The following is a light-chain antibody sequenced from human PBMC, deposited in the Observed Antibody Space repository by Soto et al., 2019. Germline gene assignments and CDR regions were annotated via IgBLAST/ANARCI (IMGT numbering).Light chain of an antibody. J-gene: IGKJ5*01. CDR1: QSVSSSY. CDR3: QQYGSSSPVT. V-gene: IGKV3-20*01. CDR2: GAS. Sequence: EIVLTQFPGTLSLSPGERATLSCRASQSVSSSYLAWYQQKPGQAPRLLIYGASGRATGIPDRFSGSGSGTDFTLTISRLEPEDFAVYYCQQYGSSSPVTFGQGTRLEIK.